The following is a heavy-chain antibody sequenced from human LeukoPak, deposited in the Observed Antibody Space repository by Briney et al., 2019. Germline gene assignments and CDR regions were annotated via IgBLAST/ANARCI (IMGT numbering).Heavy chain of an antibody. Sequence: ASVKVSCKASGYTFTGYYMHWVRQAPGQGLEWMGWINPNSGGTNYAQKFQGRVTMTRDTSISTAYMELSRLRSDDTAVYYCARGGCSSTSCYRIHGPLSDYWGQGTLVTVSS. CDR1: GYTFTGYY. D-gene: IGHD2-2*01. J-gene: IGHJ4*02. CDR2: INPNSGGT. V-gene: IGHV1-2*02. CDR3: ARGGCSSTSCYRIHGPLSDY.